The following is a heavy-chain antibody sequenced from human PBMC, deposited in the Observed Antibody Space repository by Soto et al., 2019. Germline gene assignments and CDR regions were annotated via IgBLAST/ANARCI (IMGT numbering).Heavy chain of an antibody. J-gene: IGHJ6*02. CDR2: IYPGDSDT. D-gene: IGHD3-10*01. Sequence: PGGSLRLSSAASGYSFTSYWIGWVRQMPGKGLEWMGIIYPGDSDTRYSPSFQGQVTISADKSISTAYLQWSSLKASDTAMYYCATMYYYGSGSYYGSNYGMDVWGQGTTVTVSS. V-gene: IGHV5-51*01. CDR3: ATMYYYGSGSYYGSNYGMDV. CDR1: GYSFTSYW.